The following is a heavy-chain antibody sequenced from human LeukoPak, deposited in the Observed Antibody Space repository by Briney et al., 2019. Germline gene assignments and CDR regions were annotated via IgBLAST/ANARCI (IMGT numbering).Heavy chain of an antibody. CDR2: INWNGATT. V-gene: IGHV3-20*04. CDR1: GFTFDDHG. J-gene: IGHJ4*02. D-gene: IGHD1-1*01. Sequence: PGGSVRLSCAASGFTFDDHGMTWVRQVPGKGLEWVSNINWNGATTNYADSVKGRFTISRDNAKNSLYLQMNSLRAEDTAFYYCARLKINHGWKGGMDYWGQGTLVTVSS. CDR3: ARLKINHGWKGGMDY.